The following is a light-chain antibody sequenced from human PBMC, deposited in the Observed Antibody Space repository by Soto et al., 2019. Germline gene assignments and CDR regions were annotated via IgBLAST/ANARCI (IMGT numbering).Light chain of an antibody. CDR3: QQCATPPLT. CDR1: QSVGNNY. CDR2: DAS. J-gene: IGKJ1*01. Sequence: DIVLTESPGALSLSAGERATLSCRASQSVGNNYIAGYQPKPGQAPRLLIYDASSRATGIPDRFSGSASGTDFTLTINRLEPEDFAVYYCQQCATPPLTFGQGTKVDIK. V-gene: IGKV3-20*01.